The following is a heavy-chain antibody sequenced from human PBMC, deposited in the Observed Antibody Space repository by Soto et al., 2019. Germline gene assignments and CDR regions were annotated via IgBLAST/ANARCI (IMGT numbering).Heavy chain of an antibody. Sequence: SGGSLRLSCAASGFSMTSCDMHWVRQVPGKGLQWVAVMSDDGTNQFYADSVRGRFSVSRDISKSTLYLQMSSLRIEDTAIYYCTKGAWFSSSSPSDCWGEGTQVTVAS. CDR1: GFSMTSCD. J-gene: IGHJ4*02. V-gene: IGHV3-30*18. CDR2: MSDDGTNQ. D-gene: IGHD6-6*01. CDR3: TKGAWFSSSSPSDC.